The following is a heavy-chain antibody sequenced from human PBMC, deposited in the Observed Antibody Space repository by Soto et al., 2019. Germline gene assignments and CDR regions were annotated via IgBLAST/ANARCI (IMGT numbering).Heavy chain of an antibody. CDR3: ASRAWVGASTGDY. V-gene: IGHV3-48*02. CDR1: GFTFSSYS. Sequence: EVQLVESGGCLVQPGGSLRLSCAASGFTFSSYSMNWVRQAPGKGLEWVSYISSSSSTIYYADSVKGQFTITRDNAKNSLDLQMNSLRDEDTAVYYCASRAWVGASTGDYWGQGTLVTVSS. CDR2: ISSSSSTI. D-gene: IGHD1-26*01. J-gene: IGHJ4*02.